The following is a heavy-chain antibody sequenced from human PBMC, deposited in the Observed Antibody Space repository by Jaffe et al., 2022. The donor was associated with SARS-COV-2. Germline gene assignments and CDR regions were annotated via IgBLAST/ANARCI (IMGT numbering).Heavy chain of an antibody. J-gene: IGHJ4*02. CDR1: GFTFSNYG. D-gene: IGHD3-10*01. V-gene: IGHV3-30*18. Sequence: QVQLVESGGGVVQPGRSLRLSCAASGFTFSNYGMDWVRQAPGKGLEWVAVTSADGNDKYYADFVKGRFTISRDNSKNRLYLQMNSLTAEDTAVYYCAKEEAGYYFDYWGQGTLVTVSS. CDR3: AKEEAGYYFDY. CDR2: TSADGNDK.